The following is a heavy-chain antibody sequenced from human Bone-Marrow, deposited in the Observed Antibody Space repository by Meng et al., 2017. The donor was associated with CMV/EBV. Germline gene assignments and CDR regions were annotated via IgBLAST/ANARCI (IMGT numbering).Heavy chain of an antibody. J-gene: IGHJ6*02. CDR3: ARSSGWEAPYYYYGMDV. Sequence: GESLKISCAASGFTFSNFWMHWVRQVSGKGLVWVSRINQDGRTTSDADFVRGRFTISRDNAKNTLYLEMNSLRVEDTAVYFCARSSGWEAPYYYYGMDVWGQGTTVTFSS. CDR1: GFTFSNFW. D-gene: IGHD6-19*01. V-gene: IGHV3-74*01. CDR2: INQDGRTT.